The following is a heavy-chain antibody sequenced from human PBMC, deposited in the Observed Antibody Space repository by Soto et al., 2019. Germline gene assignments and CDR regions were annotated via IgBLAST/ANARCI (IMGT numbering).Heavy chain of an antibody. CDR1: GGTFSSYA. CDR3: ARLESVVTATLYYYGMDV. J-gene: IGHJ6*02. CDR2: IIPIFGTA. V-gene: IGHV1-69*01. D-gene: IGHD2-21*02. Sequence: QVQLVQSGAEVKKPGSSVKVSCKASGGTFSSYAISWVRQAPGQGLEWMGGIIPIFGTANYAQKFQGRVTITADESTSTAYMEQSSLRSEDTAVYYCARLESVVTATLYYYGMDVWGQGTTVTVSS.